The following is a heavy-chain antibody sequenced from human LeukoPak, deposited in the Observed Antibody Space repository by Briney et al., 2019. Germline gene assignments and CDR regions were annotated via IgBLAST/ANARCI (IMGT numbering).Heavy chain of an antibody. Sequence: LSLTCTVSGGSISSGGYYWSWVRQAPGKGLVWVSRINSDGSSTSYADSVKGRFTISRDNAKNTLYLQMNSLRAEDTAVYYRARAAPGSSGYYCYWGQGTLVTVSS. V-gene: IGHV3-74*01. CDR3: ARAAPGSSGYYCY. D-gene: IGHD3-22*01. CDR2: INSDGSST. CDR1: GGSISSGGYY. J-gene: IGHJ4*02.